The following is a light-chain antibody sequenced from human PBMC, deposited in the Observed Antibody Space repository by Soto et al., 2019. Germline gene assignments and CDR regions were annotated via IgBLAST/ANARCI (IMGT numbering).Light chain of an antibody. CDR2: EVN. CDR3: QSYDSSLTNAV. V-gene: IGLV2-23*02. CDR1: SSDVGSHNL. J-gene: IGLJ2*01. Sequence: QSVLTQPASVSGSPGQSITISCTGTSSDVGSHNLVSWYQQHPGKAPKLMIYEVNKRPSGVSNRFSGSKSGNTASLTISGLQAEDEADYHCQSYDSSLTNAVFGGGTKLTVL.